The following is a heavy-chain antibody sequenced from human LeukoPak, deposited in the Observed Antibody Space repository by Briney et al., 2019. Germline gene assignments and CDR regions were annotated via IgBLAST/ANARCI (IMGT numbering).Heavy chain of an antibody. CDR1: GFTFSSHA. V-gene: IGHV3-23*01. D-gene: IGHD2-15*01. CDR2: ISGSGGST. J-gene: IGHJ4*02. Sequence: GGSLILTCAACGFTFSSHAWSWVRQAPGKGLEWVSAISGSGGSTYYADSVKGRFTISRDKSKNTLYLQMNSLRAEDTAVYYCAKGLAAAGQFDYWGEATLVTVSS. CDR3: AKGLAAAGQFDY.